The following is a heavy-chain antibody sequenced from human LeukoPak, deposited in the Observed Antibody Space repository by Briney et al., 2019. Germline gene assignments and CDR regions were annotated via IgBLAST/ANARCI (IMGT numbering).Heavy chain of an antibody. V-gene: IGHV3-48*04. D-gene: IGHD2-2*01. J-gene: IGHJ6*03. CDR3: ARDGIVVVPAAPYYYYYYMDV. CDR1: GFTFSSYS. CDR2: ISSSSSTI. Sequence: GGSLRLSCAASGFTFSSYSMHWVRQAPGKGLEWVSYISSSSSTIYYADSVKGRFTISRDNAKNSLYLQMNSLRAEDTAVYYCARDGIVVVPAAPYYYYYYMDVWGKGTTVTVSS.